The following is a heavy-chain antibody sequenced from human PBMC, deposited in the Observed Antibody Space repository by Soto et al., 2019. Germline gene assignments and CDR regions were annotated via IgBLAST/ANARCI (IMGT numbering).Heavy chain of an antibody. D-gene: IGHD2-15*01. J-gene: IGHJ4*02. V-gene: IGHV3-23*01. CDR3: AIGTTAGYCFAF. CDR1: GFTFSSYA. Sequence: DVQLLESGGGLVQPGGSLRLSCAASGFTFSSYAMSWVRQAPGKGLEWVSAISATGGSAFYADSVKGRFTISRDNSKNTVLLQIDSLVTDDTAVYYCAIGTTAGYCFAFWSEGTLVTVSS. CDR2: ISATGGSA.